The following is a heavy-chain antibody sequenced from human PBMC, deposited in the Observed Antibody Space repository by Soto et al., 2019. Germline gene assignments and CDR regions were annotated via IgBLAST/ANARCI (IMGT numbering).Heavy chain of an antibody. CDR2: IYSGGST. CDR3: ARGRYYYRSGLWFDP. CDR1: GFTVSSNY. D-gene: IGHD3-10*01. J-gene: IGHJ5*02. V-gene: IGHV3-53*04. Sequence: EVQLVESGGGLVQPGGSLRLSCAASGFTVSSNYMSWVRQAPGKGLEWVSVIYSGGSTYYADSVKGRFTISRHNSKNTLYLQMNRLRAEDTAVYYCARGRYYYRSGLWFDPWGHGTLVTVSS.